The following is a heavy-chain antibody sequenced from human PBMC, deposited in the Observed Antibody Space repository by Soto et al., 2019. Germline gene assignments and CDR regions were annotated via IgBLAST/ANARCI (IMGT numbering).Heavy chain of an antibody. CDR2: IYYSGST. J-gene: IGHJ5*02. CDR3: ARQGAAQLGLRITIFPNWFDP. V-gene: IGHV4-39*01. D-gene: IGHD3-9*01. Sequence: SETLSLTCTVSGGSISSSSYYWGWIRQPPGKGLEWIGSIYYSGSTYYNPSLKSRVTISVDTSKNQFSLKLSSVTAADTAVYYCARQGAAQLGLRITIFPNWFDPWGQGTLVTVSS. CDR1: GGSISSSSYY.